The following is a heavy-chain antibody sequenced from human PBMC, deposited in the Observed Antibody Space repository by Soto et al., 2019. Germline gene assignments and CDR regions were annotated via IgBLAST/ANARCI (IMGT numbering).Heavy chain of an antibody. D-gene: IGHD1-26*01. CDR1: GFSFSRFE. CDR2: ISSSSDII. Sequence: SLRLSFAASGFSFSRFEMNWVRQSRGKGLEWVSYISSSSDIIYYADSVKGRFTISRDNAKNSLYLQMNSLRAEDTAVYYCAKDLGSYLSPAFDYWGLGTLVTVSS. CDR3: AKDLGSYLSPAFDY. V-gene: IGHV3-48*03. J-gene: IGHJ4*02.